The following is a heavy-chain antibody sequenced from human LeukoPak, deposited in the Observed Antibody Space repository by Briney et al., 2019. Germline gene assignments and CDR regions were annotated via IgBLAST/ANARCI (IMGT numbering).Heavy chain of an antibody. J-gene: IGHJ6*02. CDR1: GYTFTSYG. D-gene: IGHD3-10*01. CDR2: ISAYNGNT. CDR3: ARESDPNEYYYGSDNYYYGMDV. Sequence: GASVKVSCKASGYTFTSYGISWVRQAPGQGLEWMGWISAYNGNTNYAQKLQGRVTMTTDTSTSTAYMELRSLRSDDTAVYYCARESDPNEYYYGSDNYYYGMDVWGQGTTVTVSS. V-gene: IGHV1-18*01.